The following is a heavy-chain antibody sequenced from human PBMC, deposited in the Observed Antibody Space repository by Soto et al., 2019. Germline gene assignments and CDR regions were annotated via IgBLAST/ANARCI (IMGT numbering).Heavy chain of an antibody. CDR3: AKPTRLAIGACYEAH. D-gene: IGHD3-3*01. J-gene: IGHJ4*02. Sequence: EVQVLESGGGLVQPGGSLTLSCVVSGVTFDNYGMSWVRQAPGNGLEWVSEISGSGDSTYYADSVKGRFTISRDNSKNTLFLQMNSLRVEHTAGYYCAKPTRLAIGACYEAHWGQGTLVSVSS. CDR1: GVTFDNYG. CDR2: ISGSGDST. V-gene: IGHV3-23*01.